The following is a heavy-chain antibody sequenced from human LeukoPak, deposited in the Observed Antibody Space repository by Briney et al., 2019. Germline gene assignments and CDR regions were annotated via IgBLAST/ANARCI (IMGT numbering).Heavy chain of an antibody. V-gene: IGHV3-30*02. CDR1: GFTFSSYG. CDR2: IRYHGSDK. CDR3: ATSPTSWYFDY. D-gene: IGHD2-2*01. Sequence: GGSLRLSWAASGFTFSSYGMHWVRQAPGKGLEWVSFIRYHGSDKTYADSVKGRFTISRDNSKNTLFLQMNSLRAEDTAVYYCATSPTSWYFDYWGQGTLVTVSS. J-gene: IGHJ4*02.